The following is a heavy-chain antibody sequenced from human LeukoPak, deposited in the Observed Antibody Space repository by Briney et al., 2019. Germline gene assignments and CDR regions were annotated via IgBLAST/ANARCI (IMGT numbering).Heavy chain of an antibody. Sequence: GGSLRLSCAASGLTFSDFWMHWVRQPPGEGLVWVALVKGDGRTTIYADSVKGRFTIFRDNAKNTLYLQMNSLRADDSGVYYCATGHSYGYDYWGQGVLVTVSS. CDR3: ATGHSYGYDY. D-gene: IGHD5-18*01. CDR2: VKGDGRTT. V-gene: IGHV3-74*01. J-gene: IGHJ4*02. CDR1: GLTFSDFW.